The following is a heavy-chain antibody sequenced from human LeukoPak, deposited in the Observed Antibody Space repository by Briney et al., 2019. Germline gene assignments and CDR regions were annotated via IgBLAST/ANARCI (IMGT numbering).Heavy chain of an antibody. CDR1: GYTFTNYA. Sequence: ASVKVSCKASGYTFTNYAMNWVRQAPGQGLEWMGWINPSSGGTNYAQKFQGRVTMTRDTSISTAYMELSRLRSDDTAVYYCARARIISVYDSSGYGYWGQGTLVTVSS. CDR3: ARARIISVYDSSGYGY. V-gene: IGHV1-2*02. CDR2: INPSSGGT. J-gene: IGHJ4*02. D-gene: IGHD3-22*01.